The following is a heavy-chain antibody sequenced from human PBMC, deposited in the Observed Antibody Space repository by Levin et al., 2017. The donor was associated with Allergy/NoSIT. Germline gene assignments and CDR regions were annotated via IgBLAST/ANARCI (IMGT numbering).Heavy chain of an antibody. CDR3: TTVVVLLWFGETHPSAGDY. Sequence: GGSLRLSCAASGFTFSNAWMSWVRQAPGKGLEWVGRIKSKTDGGTTDYAAPVKGRFTISRDDSKNTLYLQMNSLKTEDTAVYYCTTVVVLLWFGETHPSAGDYWGQGTLVTVSS. CDR1: GFTFSNAW. J-gene: IGHJ4*02. V-gene: IGHV3-15*01. CDR2: IKSKTDGGTT. D-gene: IGHD3-10*01.